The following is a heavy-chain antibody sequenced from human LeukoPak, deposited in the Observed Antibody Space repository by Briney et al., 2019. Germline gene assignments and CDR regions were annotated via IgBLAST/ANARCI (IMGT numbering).Heavy chain of an antibody. CDR1: GYTFTSYG. D-gene: IGHD6-19*01. CDR3: ARSSLAVASSVSDY. Sequence: ASVKVSSKASGYTFTSYGISWVRQAPGQGLEWMGWISTYNGNTNYAQKLQGRVSMTTDTSTSTAYMELRSLRSDDTAVYYCARSSLAVASSVSDYWGQVALVTVS. CDR2: ISTYNGNT. V-gene: IGHV1-18*01. J-gene: IGHJ4*02.